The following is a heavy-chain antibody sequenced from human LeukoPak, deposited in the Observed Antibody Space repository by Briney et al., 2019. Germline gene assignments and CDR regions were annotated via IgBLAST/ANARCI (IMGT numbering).Heavy chain of an antibody. CDR2: INPNSGGT. CDR3: ARDKPPYSSGWYREDWFDP. Sequence: GASVKVSCKASGYTFTGYYMHWVRQAPGQGLEWMGGINPNSGGTNYAQKFQGRVTMTRDTSISTAHMELSRLRSDDTAVYYCARDKPPYSSGWYREDWFDPWGQGTLVTVSS. D-gene: IGHD6-19*01. V-gene: IGHV1-2*02. J-gene: IGHJ5*02. CDR1: GYTFTGYY.